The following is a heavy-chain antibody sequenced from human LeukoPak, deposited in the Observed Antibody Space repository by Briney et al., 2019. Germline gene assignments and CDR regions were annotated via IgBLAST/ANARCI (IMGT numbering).Heavy chain of an antibody. CDR2: INHSGST. J-gene: IGHJ3*01. CDR3: ANALPRRPFDV. V-gene: IGHV4-34*01. CDR1: GESSSGYY. Sequence: SETLSLTCAVYGESSSGYYWSWIRQHTGKGLEWIGEINHSGSTNYNPSLKSQVTISVDTSKNEFSLKLNSVTAADTAVYYCANALPRRPFDVWGQGTMVTVSS.